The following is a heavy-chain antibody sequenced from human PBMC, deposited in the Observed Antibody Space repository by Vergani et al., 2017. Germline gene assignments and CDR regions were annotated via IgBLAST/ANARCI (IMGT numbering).Heavy chain of an antibody. V-gene: IGHV1-69*13. CDR2: IIPIFGTA. D-gene: IGHD1-26*01. CDR3: ARRDSGSYYGAGKNYYYYYGMDV. J-gene: IGHJ6*02. Sequence: QVQLVQSGAEVKKSGSSVKVSCKASGGTFSSYATSWVRQAPGQGLEWMGRIIPIFGTANYAQKFQGRVTITADESTSTTYMELRSLRSEDTAVYYCARRDSGSYYGAGKNYYYYYGMDVWGQXP. CDR1: GGTFSSYA.